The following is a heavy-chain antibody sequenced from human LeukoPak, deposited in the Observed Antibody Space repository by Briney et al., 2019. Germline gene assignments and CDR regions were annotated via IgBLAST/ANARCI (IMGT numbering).Heavy chain of an antibody. J-gene: IGHJ4*02. CDR2: IKQDGSEK. D-gene: IGHD3-22*01. Sequence: QPGGSLRLSCAASGFTFSTYWMSWVRQAPGKGLEWVANIKQDGSEKYYVDSMKGRFTISRDNAKKSLYLQMNSLRAEDTAVYYCARDFPYYYDTSGYHFDYWGQGTLVTVSS. CDR3: ARDFPYYYDTSGYHFDY. CDR1: GFTFSTYW. V-gene: IGHV3-7*01.